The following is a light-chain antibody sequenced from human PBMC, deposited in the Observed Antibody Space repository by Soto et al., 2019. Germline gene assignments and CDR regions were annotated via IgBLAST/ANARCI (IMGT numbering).Light chain of an antibody. V-gene: IGLV2-14*01. J-gene: IGLJ1*01. CDR2: DVS. CDR3: ASYTTSSTYV. Sequence: QSALTQPASVSGSPGQSIAISCTGTSSDVGGYSYVSWYQQQLGKAPKLVISDVSNRPSGVSDRFSGSKSGNTASLTISGLQTEDEADYYCASYTTSSTYVFGTGTKVTVL. CDR1: SSDVGGYSY.